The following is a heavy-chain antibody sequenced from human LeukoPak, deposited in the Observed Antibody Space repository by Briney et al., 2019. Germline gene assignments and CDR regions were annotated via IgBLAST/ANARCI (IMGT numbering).Heavy chain of an antibody. CDR1: GYTFTSYG. V-gene: IGHV1-18*01. CDR3: ASQPDPPEWELDY. CDR2: ISAYNGNT. D-gene: IGHD1-26*01. Sequence: ASVKVSCKASGYTFTSYGISWVRQAPGQGLEWMGWISAYNGNTNYAQKLQGRVTMTTDTSTSTAYMELSSLRSEDTAVYYCASQPDPPEWELDYWGQGTLVTVSS. J-gene: IGHJ4*02.